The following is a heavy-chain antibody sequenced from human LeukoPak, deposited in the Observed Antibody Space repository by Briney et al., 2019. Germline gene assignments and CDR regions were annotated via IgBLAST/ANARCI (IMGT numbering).Heavy chain of an antibody. CDR1: GGSISSYY. CDR3: ARDWTAGGSSNIDY. J-gene: IGHJ4*02. Sequence: SETLSLTCTVSGGSISSYYWGWIRQPPGKGLEWIGSIYYSGSTYYNPSLKSRVTISVDTSKNQFSLKLSSVTAADTAVYYCARDWTAGGSSNIDYWGQGTLVTVSS. D-gene: IGHD3/OR15-3a*01. V-gene: IGHV4-39*07. CDR2: IYYSGST.